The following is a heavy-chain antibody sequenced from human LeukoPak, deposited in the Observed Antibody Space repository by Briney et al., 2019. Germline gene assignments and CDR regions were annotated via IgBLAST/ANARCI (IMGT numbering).Heavy chain of an antibody. J-gene: IGHJ4*02. Sequence: PGGSLRLSCSASGFTFSRYAMNWVRQAPGKGLEWVSSISSTGVYIDYADSVKGRFTISRDNAKNSLFLQMNSLRAEDTAVYHCAREMSGSGKSYWGQGTLVTVSS. CDR2: ISSTGVYI. V-gene: IGHV3-21*01. CDR1: GFTFSRYA. D-gene: IGHD3-10*01. CDR3: AREMSGSGKSY.